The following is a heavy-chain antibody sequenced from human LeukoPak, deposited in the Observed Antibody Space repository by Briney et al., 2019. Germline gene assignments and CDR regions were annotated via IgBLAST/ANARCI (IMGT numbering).Heavy chain of an antibody. CDR1: GFTFSSYE. V-gene: IGHV3-48*03. Sequence: PGGSLRLSCAASGFTFSSYEMNWVRQAPGKGLEWVSYISSSGGTIYYADSVKGRFTISRDNAKNTLYLQMNSLRAEDAAVYYCARRNEAHNGMDVWGQGTTVIVSS. J-gene: IGHJ6*02. CDR3: ARRNEAHNGMDV. CDR2: ISSSGGTI.